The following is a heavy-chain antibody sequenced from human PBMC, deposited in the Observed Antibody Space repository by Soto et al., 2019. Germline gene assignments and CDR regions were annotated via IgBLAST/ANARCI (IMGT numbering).Heavy chain of an antibody. CDR3: ARHPGYYDILTGYTTYYFDY. CDR2: IYYRGNT. Sequence: SETLSLTCTFSGGSIGTYYWSWIRQPPGKGLEWIGYIYYRGNTDYNPSLKSRVTISLDTPKNQFSLKLSSVTAADTAVYYCARHPGYYDILTGYTTYYFDYWGQGILVT. J-gene: IGHJ4*02. CDR1: GGSIGTYY. V-gene: IGHV4-59*08. D-gene: IGHD3-9*01.